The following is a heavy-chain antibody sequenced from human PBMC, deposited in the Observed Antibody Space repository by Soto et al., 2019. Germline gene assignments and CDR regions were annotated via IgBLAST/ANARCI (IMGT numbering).Heavy chain of an antibody. CDR1: GGSFSGYY. CDR3: ARARRYGDYSFDY. D-gene: IGHD4-17*01. Sequence: QVQLQQWGAGLLKPSETLSLTCAVYGGSFSGYYWGWIRQPPGKGLEWIGEINHSGSTNYNPSLKSRVTISVDTSKNQFSLKLSSVTAADTAVYYCARARRYGDYSFDYWGQGTLVTVSS. CDR2: INHSGST. J-gene: IGHJ4*02. V-gene: IGHV4-34*01.